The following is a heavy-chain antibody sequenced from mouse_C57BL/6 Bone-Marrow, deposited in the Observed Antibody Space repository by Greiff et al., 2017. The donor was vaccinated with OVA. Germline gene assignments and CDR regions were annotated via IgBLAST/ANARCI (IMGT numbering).Heavy chain of an antibody. CDR2: IDPSDSYT. D-gene: IGHD1-1*01. V-gene: IGHV1-69*01. CDR1: GYTFTSYW. J-gene: IGHJ1*03. CDR3: ARESYYCSSYFYGYCDV. Sequence: QVQLQQPGAELVMPGASVKLSCKASGYTFTSYWMHWVKQRPGQGLEWIGEIDPSDSYTNYNQKFKGKSTLTVDKSSSTAYMQLSRLTAEDSAVYYCARESYYCSSYFYGYCDVWGTGTTVTVSS.